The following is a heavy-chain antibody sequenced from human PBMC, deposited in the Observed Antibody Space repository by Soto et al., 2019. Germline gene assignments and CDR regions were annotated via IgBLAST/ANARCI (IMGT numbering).Heavy chain of an antibody. CDR3: TREYYEDLFDP. J-gene: IGHJ5*02. V-gene: IGHV3-49*03. CDR2: IRSKAYGGTT. Sequence: GGSLRLSCTASGFTFGDYAMSWFRQAPGKGLEWVGFIRSKAYGGTTEYAASVKGRFTISRDDSKSIAYLQMNSLKTEDTAVYYCTREYYEDLFDPWGQGTLVTVSS. CDR1: GFTFGDYA. D-gene: IGHD1-26*01.